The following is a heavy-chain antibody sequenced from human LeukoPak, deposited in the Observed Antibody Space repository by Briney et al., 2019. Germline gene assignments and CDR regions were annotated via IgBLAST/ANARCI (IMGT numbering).Heavy chain of an antibody. CDR3: ARGKRWYFDY. D-gene: IGHD2-15*01. V-gene: IGHV3-21*01. CDR1: GFTFSSYS. Sequence: GGSLRLSCAAPGFTFSSYSMNWVRQAPGKGLEWVSSISSSSYIYYAGSVKGRFTISRDNAKNPLYLQMNSLRAEDTAVYYCARGKRWYFDYWGQGTLVTVSS. J-gene: IGHJ4*02. CDR2: ISSSSYI.